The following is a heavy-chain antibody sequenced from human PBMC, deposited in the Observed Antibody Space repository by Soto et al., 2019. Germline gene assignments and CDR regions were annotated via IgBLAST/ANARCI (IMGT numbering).Heavy chain of an antibody. Sequence: GGSLRLSCAASGFTFSSYAMSWVRQAPGKGLEWVSAISGSGGSTYYADSGKGRFTISRDNSKNTLYLQMNSLRAEDTAVYYCAKDSRGGYCTNGVCYINWFDPWGQGTLVTVSS. CDR3: AKDSRGGYCTNGVCYINWFDP. D-gene: IGHD2-8*01. J-gene: IGHJ5*02. V-gene: IGHV3-23*01. CDR1: GFTFSSYA. CDR2: ISGSGGST.